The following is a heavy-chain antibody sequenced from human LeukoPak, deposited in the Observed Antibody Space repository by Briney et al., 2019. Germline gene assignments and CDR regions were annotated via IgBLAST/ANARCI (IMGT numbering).Heavy chain of an antibody. CDR1: GYTFTTYD. D-gene: IGHD4-17*01. V-gene: IGHV1-8*01. Sequence: ASVKVSCKASGYTFTTYDINWVRQATGQGLEWMGWMNPDSGNTGYAQKFQGRVTMTTDTSTSTAYMELRSLRSDDTAVYYCARGGAGLRLVYFDYWGQGTLVTVSS. J-gene: IGHJ4*02. CDR3: ARGGAGLRLVYFDY. CDR2: MNPDSGNT.